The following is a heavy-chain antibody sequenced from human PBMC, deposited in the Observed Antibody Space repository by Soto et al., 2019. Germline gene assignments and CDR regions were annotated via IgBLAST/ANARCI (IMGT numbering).Heavy chain of an antibody. J-gene: IGHJ4*02. CDR2: VDYSGTA. CDR3: ARITGRHLDY. Sequence: SETLSLTCTVSSGSISVTDVFWGWVRQPPGKGLEWIGDVDYSGTAYFSPSLATRVTFHVDTSKNQFSLTLYSVTAADTAVYYCARITGRHLDYWGQGILVTVSS. V-gene: IGHV4-39*01. CDR1: SGSISVTDVF. D-gene: IGHD1-20*01.